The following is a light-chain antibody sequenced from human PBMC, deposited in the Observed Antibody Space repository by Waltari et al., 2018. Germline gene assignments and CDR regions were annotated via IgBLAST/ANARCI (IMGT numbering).Light chain of an antibody. J-gene: IGKJ1*01. CDR1: QNVSYSPVRRRC. CDR3: QQFYTIPPT. CDR2: RGS. V-gene: IGKV4-1*01. Sequence: DIVMTQSPDSLAVSPVERATINCKASQNVSYSPVRRRCIAWYQQKSGQSPKLLIYRGSVRESGVPDRFSGSGSGADFSLTISGLQAEDVAVYYCQQFYTIPPTFGPGTRVDLK.